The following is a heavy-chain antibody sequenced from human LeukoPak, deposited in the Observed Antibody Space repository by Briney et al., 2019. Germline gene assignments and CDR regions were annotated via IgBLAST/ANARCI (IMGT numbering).Heavy chain of an antibody. V-gene: IGHV4-59*01. D-gene: IGHD6-19*01. J-gene: IGHJ4*02. CDR1: GGSISSYY. Sequence: PSETLSLTCTVSGGSISSYYWSWIRQPPGKGLEWIGYIYYSGSTNYNPSLKSRVTISVDTSKNQFSLKLSSVTAADTAVYYCARDRAPYGWYFSLDYWGQGTLVTVSS. CDR3: ARDRAPYGWYFSLDY. CDR2: IYYSGST.